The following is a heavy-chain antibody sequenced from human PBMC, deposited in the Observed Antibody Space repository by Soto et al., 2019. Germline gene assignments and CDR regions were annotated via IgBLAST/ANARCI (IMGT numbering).Heavy chain of an antibody. CDR3: AKDSCSSTSCYWYYYYGMDV. D-gene: IGHD2-2*01. Sequence: EVQLLESGGGLVQPGGSLRLSCAASGFTFSSYAMSWVRQAPGKGLEWVSAISGSGGSTYYADSVKGRFTISRDNSKNTLYLQMHSLRADETAVYYCAKDSCSSTSCYWYYYYGMDVWGQGTTVTVSS. CDR1: GFTFSSYA. J-gene: IGHJ6*02. CDR2: ISGSGGST. V-gene: IGHV3-23*01.